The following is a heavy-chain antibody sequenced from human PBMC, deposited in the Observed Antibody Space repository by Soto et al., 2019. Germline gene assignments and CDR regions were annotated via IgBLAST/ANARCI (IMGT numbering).Heavy chain of an antibody. CDR1: GFTFSSYG. CDR2: IWYDGSNK. V-gene: IGHV3-33*01. Sequence: GGSLRLACAASGFTFSSYGMHWVRQAPGKGLEWVAVIWYDGSNKYYADSVKGRFTISRDNSKNTLYLQMNSLRAEDTAVYYCARDGTTVVTPHYGMDVWGQGTTVTVSS. J-gene: IGHJ6*02. D-gene: IGHD4-17*01. CDR3: ARDGTTVVTPHYGMDV.